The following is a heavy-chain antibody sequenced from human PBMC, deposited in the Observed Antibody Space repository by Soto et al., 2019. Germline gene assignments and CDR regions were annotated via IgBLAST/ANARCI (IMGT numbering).Heavy chain of an antibody. J-gene: IGHJ6*02. D-gene: IGHD3-16*01. CDR1: GFSVGDNY. Sequence: QVQLVESGGGLVEPGGSLRLSCAASGFSVGDNYMTWIRQAPGKGLEWLSYSSSSGGYTNYADSVKGRFTISRDNAKNSLYLQMDSLRAEDTVVYFCARSSGRRHVFTFDYGLDVWGQGTTVTVSS. CDR3: ARSSGRRHVFTFDYGLDV. V-gene: IGHV3-11*06. CDR2: SSSSGGYT.